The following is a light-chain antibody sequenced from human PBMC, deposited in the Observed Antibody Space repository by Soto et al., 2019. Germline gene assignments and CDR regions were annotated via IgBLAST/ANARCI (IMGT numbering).Light chain of an antibody. CDR1: SSNIGAGYD. J-gene: IGLJ1*01. CDR2: GNS. V-gene: IGLV1-40*01. Sequence: QSVLTQPPSVSGAPGQRVTISCTGSSSNIGAGYDVHWYQQLPGTAPKLLIYGNSNRPSGLSNRFSGSKSGNTASLTISGLQAEDEADYYRCSYAGSRTIYVFGTGTKLTVL. CDR3: CSYAGSRTIYV.